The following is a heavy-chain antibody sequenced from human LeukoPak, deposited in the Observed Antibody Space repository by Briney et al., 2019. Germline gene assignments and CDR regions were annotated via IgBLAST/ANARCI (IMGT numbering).Heavy chain of an antibody. CDR3: ARHLGGRREAFDY. CDR2: IYYSGST. Sequence: SETLSLTCAVSGGSISNSGYYWGWIRQPPGKGLEWIGTIYYSGSTYFNPSLRSRVTISVDTSKKQFSLKLSSVTAADTAVYYCARHLGGRREAFDYWGQGTLVTVPS. D-gene: IGHD6-25*01. J-gene: IGHJ4*02. CDR1: GGSISNSGYY. V-gene: IGHV4-39*01.